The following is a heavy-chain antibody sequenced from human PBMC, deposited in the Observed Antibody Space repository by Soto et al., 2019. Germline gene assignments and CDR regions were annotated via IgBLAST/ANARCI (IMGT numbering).Heavy chain of an antibody. D-gene: IGHD2-15*01. CDR3: ARLVPWREGGGQTGWLDP. V-gene: IGHV4-34*01. CDR1: GLTGTFSGYY. Sequence: SETLSLTCDVSGLTGTFSGYYWSWIRQPPGQGLEWIGEINASGTTKYNPSLQSRVTMSVDSSKTQFSLTLKSVTAADTAVYFCARLVPWREGGGQTGWLDPCGQGPPVTVSS. CDR2: INASGTT. J-gene: IGHJ5*02.